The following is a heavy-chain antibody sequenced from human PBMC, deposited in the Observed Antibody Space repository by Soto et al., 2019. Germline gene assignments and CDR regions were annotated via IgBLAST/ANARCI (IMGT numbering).Heavy chain of an antibody. CDR2: ISGSGGST. CDR1: GFTFSSYA. CDR3: AKQGVGYCSGGSCFYYYYMDV. Sequence: GGSLRLSCAASGFTFSSYAMSWVRQAPGKGLEWVSAISGSGGSTYYADSVKGRFTISRDNSKNTLYLQMNSLRAEDTAVYYCAKQGVGYCSGGSCFYYYYMDVWGKGTTVTVSS. J-gene: IGHJ6*03. D-gene: IGHD2-15*01. V-gene: IGHV3-23*01.